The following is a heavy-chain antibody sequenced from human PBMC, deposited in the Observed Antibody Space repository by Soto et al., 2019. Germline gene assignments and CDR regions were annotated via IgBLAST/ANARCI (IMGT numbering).Heavy chain of an antibody. CDR1: SGSISSSNW. CDR2: IYHSGST. V-gene: IGHV4-4*02. D-gene: IGHD3-9*01. Sequence: PSETLSLTCAVSSGSISSSNWWSWVRQPPGKGLEWIGEIYHSGSTNYNPSLKSRVTISVDKSKNQFSLKLSSVTAADTAVYYCARTKYYDILTGYYYFDYWGQGTLVTVSS. CDR3: ARTKYYDILTGYYYFDY. J-gene: IGHJ4*02.